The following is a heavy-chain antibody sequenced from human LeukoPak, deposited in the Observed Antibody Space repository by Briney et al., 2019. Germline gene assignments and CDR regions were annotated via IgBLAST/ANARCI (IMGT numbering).Heavy chain of an antibody. CDR1: GYSFTGYF. J-gene: IGHJ4*02. V-gene: IGHV1-2*02. D-gene: IGHD5-12*01. Sequence: ASVKDSCKASGYSFTGYFMHRGRQAPGERLELMGCVNPNSGGTDYAQNIQRRLTMARDTSISTAYMELSRLTSDDTAVYYCAGLSRYDPYYFDCWGQGTLVGVPS. CDR3: AGLSRYDPYYFDC. CDR2: VNPNSGGT.